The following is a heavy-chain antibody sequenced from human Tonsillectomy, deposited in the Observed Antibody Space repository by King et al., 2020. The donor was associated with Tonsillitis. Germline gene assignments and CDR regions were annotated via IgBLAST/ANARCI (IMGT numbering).Heavy chain of an antibody. CDR2: ISGSGDST. J-gene: IGHJ4*02. CDR3: AKDPYSSD. Sequence: VQLVESGGGLVQPGGSLRLSCAASGFTFRSYAMRWVRQAPGKGLEWVSGISGSGDSTYYADSVKGRFTISRDNSKTTLYLQMNSLRAEDTAVYYCAKDPYSSDWGQGTLVTVSS. CDR1: GFTFRSYA. V-gene: IGHV3-23*04. D-gene: IGHD6-19*01.